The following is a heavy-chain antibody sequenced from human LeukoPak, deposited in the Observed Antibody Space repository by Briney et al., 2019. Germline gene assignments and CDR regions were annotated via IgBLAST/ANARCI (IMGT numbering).Heavy chain of an antibody. Sequence: GGSLRLSCAASGFTFSSYSMNWVRQAPGKGLEWVSSISSSSSYIYYADSVKGRFTISRDNAKNSLYLQMNSLRAEDAAVYYCAKGRVLVVGDAFDIWGQGTMVTVSS. J-gene: IGHJ3*02. CDR1: GFTFSSYS. CDR3: AKGRVLVVGDAFDI. D-gene: IGHD2-8*02. V-gene: IGHV3-21*04. CDR2: ISSSSSYI.